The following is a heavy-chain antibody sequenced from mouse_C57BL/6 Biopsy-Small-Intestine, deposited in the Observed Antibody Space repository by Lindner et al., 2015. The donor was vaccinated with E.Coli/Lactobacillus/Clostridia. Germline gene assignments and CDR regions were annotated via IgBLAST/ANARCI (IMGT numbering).Heavy chain of an antibody. CDR3: ARWYDGYSFDH. D-gene: IGHD2-3*01. J-gene: IGHJ2*01. V-gene: IGHV1-54*01. CDR2: INPGSGGT. CDR1: GYAFTNYL. Sequence: VQLQESGAELVRPGTSVKVSCKASGYAFTNYLIEWVKQRPGQGLEWIGVINPGSGGTNYNEKFKGKATLTADKSSSTAYMQLSSLTSEDSAVYFCARWYDGYSFDHWGQGTTLTVSS.